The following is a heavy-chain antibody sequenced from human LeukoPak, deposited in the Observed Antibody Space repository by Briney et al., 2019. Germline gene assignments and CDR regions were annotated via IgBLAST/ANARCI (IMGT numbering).Heavy chain of an antibody. CDR3: ARDTHDYFDY. V-gene: IGHV4-59*01. J-gene: IGHJ4*02. CDR2: IYYSGST. CDR1: GGSISSYY. Sequence: SETLSLTCIFSGGSISSYYWSWIRQPPGKGLEWIWYIYYSGSTNYNLSLKSRVTISVDTSKNQFSLKLSSVTAADTTVYYCARDTHDYFDYWGQGTLVTVSS.